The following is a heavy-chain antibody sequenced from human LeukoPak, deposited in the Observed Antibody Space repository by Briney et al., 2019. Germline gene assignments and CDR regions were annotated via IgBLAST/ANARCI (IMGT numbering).Heavy chain of an antibody. D-gene: IGHD2-2*01. J-gene: IGHJ4*02. CDR1: GGSISSYY. V-gene: IGHV4-59*01. CDR3: ARGSTGPFDY. CDR2: TYYSGST. Sequence: SETLSLTCTVSGGSISSYYWSWIRQPPGKGLEWIGYTYYSGSTNYNPSLKSRVIISVDTSKNQFSLKLTSVTAADTAVYYCARGSTGPFDYWGQGTLVTVSS.